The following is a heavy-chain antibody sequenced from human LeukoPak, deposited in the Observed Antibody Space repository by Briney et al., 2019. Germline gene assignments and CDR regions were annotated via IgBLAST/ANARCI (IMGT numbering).Heavy chain of an antibody. V-gene: IGHV3-33*01. D-gene: IGHD1-26*01. CDR3: ASYYED. Sequence: PGGSLRLSCAASGFTFSSYSMHWVRQAPAKGLEWVAVIWYDGSNKYYADSVKGRFTISRDNSKNALYLQMYCLRGEDTAVYYCASYYEDWGQGTLVTVSS. CDR2: IWYDGSNK. J-gene: IGHJ4*02. CDR1: GFTFSSYS.